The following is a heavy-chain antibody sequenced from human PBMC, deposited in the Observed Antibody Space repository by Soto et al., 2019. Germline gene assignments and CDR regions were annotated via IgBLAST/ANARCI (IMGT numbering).Heavy chain of an antibody. CDR2: IYYSGST. Sequence: QLQLQESGPGLVKPSETLSLTCTVSGGSISSSSYYWGWIRQPPGKGLEWIGSIYYSGSTYYNPSLKSRVTRSVDTSKNQFSLKLSSVTAADTAVYYCARHVRYYDSSGYSDYWGQGTLVTVSS. D-gene: IGHD3-22*01. CDR3: ARHVRYYDSSGYSDY. V-gene: IGHV4-39*01. J-gene: IGHJ4*02. CDR1: GGSISSSSYY.